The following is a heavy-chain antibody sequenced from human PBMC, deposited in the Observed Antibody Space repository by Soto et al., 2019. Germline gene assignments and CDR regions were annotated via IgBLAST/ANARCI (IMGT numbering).Heavy chain of an antibody. V-gene: IGHV4-31*03. D-gene: IGHD2-15*01. CDR2: IYYIGDT. Sequence: QVQLQESGPGLVKPSQTLSLTCTVSGGSISTAYYYWSWIRQQPGKGLEWIGYIYYIGDTNYNPSLQSRVSISVATSQNQCSPRLTPGSAAGTAVYYCASFTQALASWGPGNLVTVSS. CDR3: ASFTQALAS. J-gene: IGHJ4*02. CDR1: GGSISTAYYY.